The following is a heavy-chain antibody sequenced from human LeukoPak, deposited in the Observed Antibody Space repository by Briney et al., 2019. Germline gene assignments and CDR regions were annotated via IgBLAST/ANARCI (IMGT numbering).Heavy chain of an antibody. CDR1: GFTFSSYA. CDR2: ISGSGGST. CDR3: AKGHRITMVRGVRFDY. J-gene: IGHJ4*02. Sequence: GGSLRLSCAASGFTFSSYAMSWVRQAPGKGLEWVSAISGSGGSTYCADSVKGRFTISRDNSKNTLYLQMNSLRAEDTAVYYCAKGHRITMVRGVRFDYWGQGTLVTVSS. V-gene: IGHV3-23*01. D-gene: IGHD3-10*01.